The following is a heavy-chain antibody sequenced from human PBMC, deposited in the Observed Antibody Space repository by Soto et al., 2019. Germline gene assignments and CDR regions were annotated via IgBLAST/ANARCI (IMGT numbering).Heavy chain of an antibody. CDR2: ISGYNGNT. V-gene: IGHV1-18*01. CDR3: ARARGQWLVTTEYDC. CDR1: GYAFSSYG. D-gene: IGHD6-19*01. J-gene: IGHJ4*02. Sequence: QVQLVQSGAEVKKPGASVKVSCKASGYAFSSYGISWVRQAPGQGLEWMGWISGYNGNTDYAQSLQGRVTMTTDTFTNTAYMELGSLRSDDTAVYYCARARGQWLVTTEYDCWGQGTLVTVSS.